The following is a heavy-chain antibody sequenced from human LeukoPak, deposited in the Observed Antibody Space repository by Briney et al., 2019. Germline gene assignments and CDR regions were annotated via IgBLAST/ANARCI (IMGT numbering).Heavy chain of an antibody. Sequence: PSATLSLTCTVSGGSISSGGYYWSWIRQHPGKGLEWIAYIYYSGSTYYNPSLKSPVTISVDTSTNQFSLKLTSVTAADTAVYYCARAPSGCHDYWGQGTLVTVSS. CDR1: GGSISSGGYY. D-gene: IGHD6-19*01. V-gene: IGHV4-31*01. CDR3: ARAPSGCHDY. CDR2: IYYSGST. J-gene: IGHJ4*02.